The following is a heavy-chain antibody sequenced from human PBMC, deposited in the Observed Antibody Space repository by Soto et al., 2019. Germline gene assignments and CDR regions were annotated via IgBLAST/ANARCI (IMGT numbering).Heavy chain of an antibody. D-gene: IGHD6-19*01. Sequence: SETLSLTCTVSGGSISSYYWSWIRQPPGKGLEWIGYIYFSGSTNYNPSLRSRVTISVDTSKNQFSLKLSSVTAADTAVYYCAREAGYSIGWYEHYYMDGRGKGTTVTVSS. CDR2: IYFSGST. CDR1: GGSISSYY. J-gene: IGHJ6*03. V-gene: IGHV4-59*01. CDR3: AREAGYSIGWYEHYYMDG.